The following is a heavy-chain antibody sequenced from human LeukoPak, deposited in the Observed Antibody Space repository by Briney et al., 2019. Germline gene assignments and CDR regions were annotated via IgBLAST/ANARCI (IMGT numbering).Heavy chain of an antibody. Sequence: PSETLSLTCTVSGGSISSYYWSWIRQPPGKGLEWIGYIYYSGSTNYNPSLKSRVTISVDTSKNQFSLKLSSVTAADTAVYYCARAGTPGEKNWFDPWGQGTLVTVSS. CDR1: GGSISSYY. V-gene: IGHV4-59*08. J-gene: IGHJ5*02. CDR2: IYYSGST. CDR3: ARAGTPGEKNWFDP. D-gene: IGHD3-16*01.